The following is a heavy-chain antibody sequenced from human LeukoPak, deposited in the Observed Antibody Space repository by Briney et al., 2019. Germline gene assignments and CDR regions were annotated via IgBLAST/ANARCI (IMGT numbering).Heavy chain of an antibody. CDR2: IRSKANSYAT. J-gene: IGHJ6*02. D-gene: IGHD6-19*01. Sequence: PGGSLRLSCAASGFTFSGSAMHWVRQASGEGLEWVGRIRSKANSYATAYAASVKGRLTISRDDSKNTAYLQMNSLKTEDTAVYYCTRPPGIAVAGTSMDVWGQGTTVTVSS. V-gene: IGHV3-73*01. CDR1: GFTFSGSA. CDR3: TRPPGIAVAGTSMDV.